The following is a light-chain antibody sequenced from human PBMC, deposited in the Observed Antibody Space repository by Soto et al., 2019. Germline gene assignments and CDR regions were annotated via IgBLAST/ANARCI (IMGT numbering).Light chain of an antibody. CDR2: KAS. V-gene: IGKV1-5*03. CDR1: QSISSW. CDR3: QQYNSYRRT. Sequence: DIQMTQSPSTLSSPVGGRVTITCRARQSISSWLAWYQQKPGKAHKLLVYKASSLESGVPSRFSGSGSGTEYTLTISSLQPDDFASYYCQQYNSYRRTFGQGTKVEIK. J-gene: IGKJ1*01.